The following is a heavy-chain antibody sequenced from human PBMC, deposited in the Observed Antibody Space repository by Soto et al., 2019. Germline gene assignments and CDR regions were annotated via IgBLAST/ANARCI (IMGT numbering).Heavy chain of an antibody. V-gene: IGHV4-59*08. CDR1: GGSISSYY. Sequence: SETLSLTCTVSGGSISSYYWSWIRQPPGKGLEWIGYIYYSGSTNYNPSLKSRVTISVDTSKNQFSLKPSSVTAADTAVYYCATLVVVAATQYFQHWGQGTLVTVSS. CDR3: ATLVVVAATQYFQH. J-gene: IGHJ1*01. CDR2: IYYSGST. D-gene: IGHD2-15*01.